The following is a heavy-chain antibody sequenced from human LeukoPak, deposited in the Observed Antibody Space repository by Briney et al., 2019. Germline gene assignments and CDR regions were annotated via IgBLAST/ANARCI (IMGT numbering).Heavy chain of an antibody. CDR2: INPNSGGT. CDR1: GYTFTGYY. V-gene: IGHV1-2*02. J-gene: IGHJ5*02. Sequence: GASVKVSCKASGYTFTGYYMHWVRQAPGQGLEWMGWINPNSGGTNYAQKLQGRVTMTRDTSISTAYMELSRLRSDDTAVYYCARAPYSSSWLLFDPWGQGTLVTVSS. CDR3: ARAPYSSSWLLFDP. D-gene: IGHD6-13*01.